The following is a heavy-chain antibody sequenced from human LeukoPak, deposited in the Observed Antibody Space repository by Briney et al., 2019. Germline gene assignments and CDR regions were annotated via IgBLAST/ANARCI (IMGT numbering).Heavy chain of an antibody. D-gene: IGHD3-10*01. J-gene: IGHJ6*02. V-gene: IGHV4-34*01. CDR1: GGSFSGYY. Sequence: PSETLSLTCAVYGGSFSGYYWSWIRQPPGKGLEWIGEINYSGSTNYNPSLKSRVTISVDTSKNQFSLKLSSVTAADTAVYYCARGPHYYGSGRPNYYYYYGMDVWGQGTTVTVSS. CDR3: ARGPHYYGSGRPNYYYYYGMDV. CDR2: INYSGST.